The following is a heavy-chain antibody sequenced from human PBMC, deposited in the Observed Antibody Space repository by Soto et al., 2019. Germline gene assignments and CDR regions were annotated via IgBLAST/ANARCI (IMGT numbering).Heavy chain of an antibody. CDR2: MNPNSGNT. Sequence: ASVKVSFKASGYTFTSYDINWVRQATGQGLEWMGWMNPNSGNTGYAQKFQGRVTLTRNTSISTAYMELSSLRSEDTAVYYCARGRRSGIGYYYYYMDVWGKGTTVTVSS. J-gene: IGHJ6*03. CDR1: GYTFTSYD. CDR3: ARGRRSGIGYYYYYMDV. D-gene: IGHD1-20*01. V-gene: IGHV1-8*01.